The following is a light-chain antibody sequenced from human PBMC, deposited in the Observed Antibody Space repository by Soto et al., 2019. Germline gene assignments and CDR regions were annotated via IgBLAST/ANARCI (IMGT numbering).Light chain of an antibody. CDR3: QQVNSYPFT. V-gene: IGKV1-13*02. Sequence: AIQLTQSPSSLAASTGDRVTTTCRASQGIASGLAWYQQKPGKAPKLLIQDASSLESGVPSRFSGSGSGTDFTLTISSLQPEDFATYHCQQVNSYPFTFGGGTKLEI. CDR1: QGIASG. CDR2: DAS. J-gene: IGKJ2*01.